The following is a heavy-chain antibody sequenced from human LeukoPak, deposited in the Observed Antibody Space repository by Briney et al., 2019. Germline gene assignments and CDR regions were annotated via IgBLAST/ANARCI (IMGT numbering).Heavy chain of an antibody. D-gene: IGHD3-22*01. J-gene: IGHJ4*02. CDR2: IKSKTDGGTT. CDR3: TTDLYYDSSGYYSWVDY. Sequence: GGSLRLFCAASGFPFSNAWMSCVRQAPGKGLEWVGRIKSKTDGGTTDYAAPVKGRFTISRDDSKNTLYLQMNSLKTEDTAVYYCTTDLYYDSSGYYSWVDYWGQGTLVTVSS. CDR1: GFPFSNAW. V-gene: IGHV3-15*01.